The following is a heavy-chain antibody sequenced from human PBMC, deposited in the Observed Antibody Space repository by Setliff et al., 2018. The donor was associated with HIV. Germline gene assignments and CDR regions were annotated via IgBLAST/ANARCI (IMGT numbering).Heavy chain of an antibody. V-gene: IGHV4-34*01. CDR3: ARNDYGSGTYNWFDP. J-gene: IGHJ5*02. CDR1: GGSFSGYY. D-gene: IGHD3-10*01. CDR2: INHSGST. Sequence: PSETLSLTCAVYGGSFSGYYWSWIRQPPGKGLEWIGEINHSGSTNYNPSLKSRVTISVDTSKNPFSLKLSSVTAADTAVYYCARNDYGSGTYNWFDPWGQGTLVTVSS.